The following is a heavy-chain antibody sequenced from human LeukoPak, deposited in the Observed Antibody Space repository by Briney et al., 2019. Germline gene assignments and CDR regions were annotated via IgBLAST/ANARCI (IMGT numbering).Heavy chain of an antibody. D-gene: IGHD6-6*01. CDR2: IRYDGSNK. V-gene: IGHV3-30*02. Sequence: GGSLRLSCAASGFTFSSYGMHWVRQAPGKGLEWVAFIRYDGSNKYYADSVKGRFTISRDNSKNTLYLQMNSLRPEDTAVYYCAKAQEYSRSPNNWFDPWGQGTLVTVSS. CDR3: AKAQEYSRSPNNWFDP. CDR1: GFTFSSYG. J-gene: IGHJ5*02.